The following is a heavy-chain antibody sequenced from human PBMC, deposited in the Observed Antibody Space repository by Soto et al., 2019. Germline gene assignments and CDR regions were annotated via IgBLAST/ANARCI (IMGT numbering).Heavy chain of an antibody. CDR1: GFTFSSYG. CDR3: ARVHRYGDPNWYFDL. J-gene: IGHJ2*01. D-gene: IGHD4-17*01. CDR2: IWYDGSNK. V-gene: IGHV3-33*01. Sequence: HPGGSLRLSCAVSGFTFSSYGMHWVRQAPGKGLEWVAVIWYDGSNKYYADSVKGRFTISRDNSKNTLYLQMNSLRAEDTAVYYCARVHRYGDPNWYFDLWGRGTLVTVSS.